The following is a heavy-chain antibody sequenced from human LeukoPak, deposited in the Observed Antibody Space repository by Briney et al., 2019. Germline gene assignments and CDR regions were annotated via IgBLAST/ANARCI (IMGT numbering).Heavy chain of an antibody. CDR3: ARGDETTGTRD. CDR1: GGSISSSSYY. J-gene: IGHJ4*02. CDR2: IYYSGST. V-gene: IGHV4-39*07. D-gene: IGHD1-1*01. Sequence: PSETLSLTCTVSGGSISSSSYYWGWIRQPPGKGLEWIGSIYYSGSTYYNPSLKSRVTISVDTSKNQFSLKLSSVTAADTAVYYCARGDETTGTRDWGQGTLVTVSS.